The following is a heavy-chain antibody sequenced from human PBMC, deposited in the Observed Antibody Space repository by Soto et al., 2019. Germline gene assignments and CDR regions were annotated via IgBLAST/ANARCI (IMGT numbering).Heavy chain of an antibody. J-gene: IGHJ4*02. V-gene: IGHV1-18*01. CDR1: GYRFTSYG. D-gene: IGHD3-22*01. Sequence: GASVKVSCKASGYRFTSYGISWVRQAPGQGLEWMGWISAYNGNTNYAQKLQGRVTMTTDTSTSTAYMELRSLRSDDTAVYYCARDQHYYDSSGYYDFDYWGQGTLVTVSS. CDR2: ISAYNGNT. CDR3: ARDQHYYDSSGYYDFDY.